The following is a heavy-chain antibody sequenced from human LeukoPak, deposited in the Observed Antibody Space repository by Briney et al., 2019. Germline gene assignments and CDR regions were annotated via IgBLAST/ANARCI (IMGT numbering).Heavy chain of an antibody. J-gene: IGHJ3*02. D-gene: IGHD6-13*01. CDR3: AKVAGPAAAPDAFDI. CDR1: GFTFSSEA. CDR2: ISPAGGTT. Sequence: RGGSPRLSCAVSGFTFSSEAIGWVRQLPGGGLGWVSTISPAGGTTYYAESMKGRFTISRDNSKNTLYLQMNSLRAEDTAVYYCAKVAGPAAAPDAFDIWGQGTMVTVSS. V-gene: IGHV3-23*01.